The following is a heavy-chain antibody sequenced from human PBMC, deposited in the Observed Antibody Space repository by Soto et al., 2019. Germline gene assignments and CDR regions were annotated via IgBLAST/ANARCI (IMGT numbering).Heavy chain of an antibody. D-gene: IGHD2-8*01. J-gene: IGHJ5*02. CDR3: AKQGYCTNGVCENLFDP. Sequence: GGSLRLSCAASGFTFSSYGMHWVRQAPGKGLEWVAVISYDGSNKYYADSVKGRFTISRDNSKNTLYLQMNSLRAEDTAVYYCAKQGYCTNGVCENLFDPLGQGTLVTVSS. CDR1: GFTFSSYG. V-gene: IGHV3-30*18. CDR2: ISYDGSNK.